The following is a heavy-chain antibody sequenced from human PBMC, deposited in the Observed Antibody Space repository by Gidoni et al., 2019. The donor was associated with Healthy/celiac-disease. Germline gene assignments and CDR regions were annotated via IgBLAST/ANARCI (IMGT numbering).Heavy chain of an antibody. J-gene: IGHJ4*02. CDR1: GFTFSNYG. V-gene: IGHV3-33*01. Sequence: QVQLVESGGGVVQPGRSLRLTCAASGFTFSNYGMQWVRQAQGKGLGWVAIIWNDGSNKYYADSVRGRFTISRDNSKNTLYLQINSLRAEDTAVYYCARDNSFDYWGQGTLVTVSS. CDR2: IWNDGSNK. CDR3: ARDNSFDY.